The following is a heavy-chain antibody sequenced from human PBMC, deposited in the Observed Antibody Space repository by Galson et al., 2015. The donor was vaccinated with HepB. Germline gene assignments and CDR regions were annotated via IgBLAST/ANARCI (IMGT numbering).Heavy chain of an antibody. CDR2: ISWDGGST. CDR1: GFTFSRNE. J-gene: IGHJ2*01. Sequence: SLRLSCAASGFTFSRNEMHWVRHAPGKGLEWVSLISWDGGSTYYADSVKGRFTISRDNSKNSLYLQMNSLRTEDTALYYCAKDSSYGDYVYFDLWGRGTLVTVSS. D-gene: IGHD4-17*01. CDR3: AKDSSYGDYVYFDL. V-gene: IGHV3-43*01.